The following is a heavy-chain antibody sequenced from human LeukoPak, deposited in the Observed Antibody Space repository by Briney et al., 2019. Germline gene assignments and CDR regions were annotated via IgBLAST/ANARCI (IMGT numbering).Heavy chain of an antibody. CDR1: GGSISSYY. D-gene: IGHD3-22*01. Sequence: PSETLSLTCTVSGGSISSYYWSWIRQPAGKGLEWIGRIYTSGSTNYNPSLKSRVTMSVDTSKNQFSLKLSSVTAADTAVYYCARASPYDSSGYYLPHYYFDYWGQGTLVTVSS. CDR3: ARASPYDSSGYYLPHYYFDY. V-gene: IGHV4-4*07. J-gene: IGHJ4*02. CDR2: IYTSGST.